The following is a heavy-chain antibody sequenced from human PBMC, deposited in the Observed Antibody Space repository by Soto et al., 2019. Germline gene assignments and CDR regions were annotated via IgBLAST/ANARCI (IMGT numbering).Heavy chain of an antibody. J-gene: IGHJ1*01. CDR1: GFSFDTDW. CDR2: IKHDGSEQ. D-gene: IGHD2-15*01. CDR3: VKDPQYCNRMSCPGAALYFQQ. Sequence: PGGSLRLSCVGSGFSFDTDWMNWVRQDPGKRLEWVALIKHDGSEQYYLDSVKGRFTVSRDNAKSSLFLQMNSLRAEDTGIYYCVKDPQYCNRMSCPGAALYFQQWGQGTLVTVSS. V-gene: IGHV3-7*04.